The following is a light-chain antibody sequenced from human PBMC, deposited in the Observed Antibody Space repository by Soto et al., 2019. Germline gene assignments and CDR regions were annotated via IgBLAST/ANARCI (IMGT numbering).Light chain of an antibody. CDR3: GSYTSSSTYV. J-gene: IGLJ1*01. V-gene: IGLV2-14*01. CDR2: EVN. CDR1: SSDIGGYNF. Sequence: SVTQPSSVAGSPGQSITISCTGTSSDIGGYNFVSWYQHHPGKAPKLRIYEVNNRPSGVSNRFSGSKSGNTASLTISGLQAEDEADYYCGSYTSSSTYVFGPGTKLTVL.